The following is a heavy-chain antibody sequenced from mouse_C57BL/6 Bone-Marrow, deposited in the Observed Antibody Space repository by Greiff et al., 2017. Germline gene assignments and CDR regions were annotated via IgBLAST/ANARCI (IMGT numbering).Heavy chain of an antibody. CDR2: IYPRSGNT. CDR1: GYTFTSYG. CDR3: SRSYYYGSSYDY. V-gene: IGHV1-81*01. J-gene: IGHJ2*01. Sequence: QVQLQQSGAELARPGASVKLSCKASGYTFTSYGISWVKQRTGPGLEWIGEIYPRSGNTYYNEKFKGKATLTAYKSSSTAYMELRSLTSEDSAVYFCSRSYYYGSSYDYWGQGTTLTVSS. D-gene: IGHD1-1*01.